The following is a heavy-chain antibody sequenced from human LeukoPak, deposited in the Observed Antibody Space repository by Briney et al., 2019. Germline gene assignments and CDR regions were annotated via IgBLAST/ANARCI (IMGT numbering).Heavy chain of an antibody. J-gene: IGHJ4*02. CDR1: GFIFSSYG. D-gene: IGHD2-21*02. V-gene: IGHV3-33*01. CDR3: ARASKVVVTAIPY. Sequence: PGRSLRLSCAASGFIFSSYGMHWVRQAPGKGLEWVAVIWYDGSNKPYADSVKGRFTISRDNAKNTLYLQMNSLRAEDTAVYYCARASKVVVTAIPYWGQGTLVTVSS. CDR2: IWYDGSNK.